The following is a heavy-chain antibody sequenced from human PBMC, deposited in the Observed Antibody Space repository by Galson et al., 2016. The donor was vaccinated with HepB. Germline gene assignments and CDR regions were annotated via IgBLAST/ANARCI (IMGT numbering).Heavy chain of an antibody. Sequence: SLRLSCAASGFTFSSYSMNWVRQAPGKGLAWVSYISYSSTIYYADPVKGRFTIPRDNAKHSLYLQMNSLRDEDTAVYYCATAYSSGWYFGDWGQGTLVTVSS. V-gene: IGHV3-48*02. CDR1: GFTFSSYS. CDR2: ISYSSTI. D-gene: IGHD6-19*01. CDR3: ATAYSSGWYFGD. J-gene: IGHJ4*02.